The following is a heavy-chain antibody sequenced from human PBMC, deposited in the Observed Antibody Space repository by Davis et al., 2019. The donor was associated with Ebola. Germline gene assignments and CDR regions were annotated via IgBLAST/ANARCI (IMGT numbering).Heavy chain of an antibody. CDR2: MSSDESDEYDGRDK. Sequence: PGGSLRLSCSASGFPCSKYGMHWVRQAPGKGLEWVAGMSSDESDEYDGRDKTYADSVQGRFTIRRDNSKNTVYLEMSSLRVEDTAVYYFAKRSRMYCSANSCGGLDVWGQGTTVTVSS. CDR1: GFPCSKYG. J-gene: IGHJ6*02. V-gene: IGHV3-30*18. D-gene: IGHD2-2*01. CDR3: AKRSRMYCSANSCGGLDV.